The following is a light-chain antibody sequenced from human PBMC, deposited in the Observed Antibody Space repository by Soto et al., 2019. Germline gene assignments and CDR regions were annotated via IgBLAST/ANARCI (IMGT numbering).Light chain of an antibody. CDR3: QSFDISLYVI. CDR2: GNT. V-gene: IGLV1-40*01. Sequence: QLVLTQPPSVSGAPGQRVTFSCTGTSSNIGAGYDVHWYQQLPGTVPKLLIYGNTNRPSGVPDRFSASKSGTSASLVITGLQAEDEADYYCQSFDISLYVIFGGGTKLT. CDR1: SSNIGAGYD. J-gene: IGLJ2*01.